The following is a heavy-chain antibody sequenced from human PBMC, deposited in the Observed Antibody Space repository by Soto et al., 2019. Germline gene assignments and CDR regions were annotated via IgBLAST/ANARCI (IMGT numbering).Heavy chain of an antibody. CDR2: IYYSGST. V-gene: IGHV4-31*03. J-gene: IGHJ5*02. CDR3: ARAGFPSPDGSYYDSSGYYWIGFDP. CDR1: GGSISSGGYY. D-gene: IGHD3-22*01. Sequence: SETLSLTCTVSGGSISSGGYYWSWIRQHPGKGLEWIGYIYYSGSTYYNPSLKSRVTISVETSKNQFSLKLSSVTAADTAVYYCARAGFPSPDGSYYDSSGYYWIGFDPWGQGTLVTVSS.